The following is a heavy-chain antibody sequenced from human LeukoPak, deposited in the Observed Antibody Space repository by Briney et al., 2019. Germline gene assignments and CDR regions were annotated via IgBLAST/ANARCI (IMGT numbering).Heavy chain of an antibody. CDR2: INHSGST. D-gene: IGHD3-22*01. CDR3: VPLGPDSSGVTRDYFDY. V-gene: IGHV4-34*01. CDR1: GGSFSGYY. J-gene: IGHJ4*02. Sequence: PSETLSLTCAVYGGSFSGYYWSWIRQPPGKGLEWIGEINHSGSTNYNPSLKSRVTISVDTSKNQFSLKLSSVTAADTAVYYCVPLGPDSSGVTRDYFDYWGQGTLVTVCS.